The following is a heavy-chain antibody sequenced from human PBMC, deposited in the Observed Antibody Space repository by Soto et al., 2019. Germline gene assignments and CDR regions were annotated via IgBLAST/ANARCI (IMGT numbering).Heavy chain of an antibody. D-gene: IGHD3-22*01. V-gene: IGHV3-23*01. J-gene: IGHJ4*02. CDR3: AKDAPGSGWLSDY. CDR2: IGGSGGGT. CDR1: GFTFSIYA. Sequence: GGSLRLSCTASGFTFSIYAMSWVRQAPGKGLEWVSTIGGSGGGTSYADFVRGRFTISRDNSRNTLYLQMNSLRAEDTAVYYCAKDAPGSGWLSDYWGQGTLVTVSS.